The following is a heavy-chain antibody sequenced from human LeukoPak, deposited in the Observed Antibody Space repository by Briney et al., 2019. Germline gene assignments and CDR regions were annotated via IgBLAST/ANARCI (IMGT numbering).Heavy chain of an antibody. V-gene: IGHV3-30*02. J-gene: IGHJ4*02. D-gene: IGHD3-10*01. CDR3: AKGLVLDKYYFDY. Sequence: GGSLRLSCAASGFTFSSYGMHWVRQAPGKGLEWVAFIRYDGSNKYYADSVKGRFTISRDNSKNTLYLQMNSLRAEDTAVYYCAKGLVLDKYYFDYWGQGTLVTVSS. CDR1: GFTFSSYG. CDR2: IRYDGSNK.